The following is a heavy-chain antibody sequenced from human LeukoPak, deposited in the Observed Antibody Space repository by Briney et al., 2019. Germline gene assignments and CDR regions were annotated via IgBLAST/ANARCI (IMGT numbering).Heavy chain of an antibody. J-gene: IGHJ6*03. Sequence: GGSLRLSCAASGFTFSNCEMNWVRQAPGKGLQWVSVISGGGGSTYSADSVKGRFTISRDNSKNTLYLQMNSLRAEDTAVYYCARGGDFWSGYSRGYYMDVWGKGTTVTVSS. CDR3: ARGGDFWSGYSRGYYMDV. CDR2: ISGGGGST. D-gene: IGHD3-3*01. CDR1: GFTFSNCE. V-gene: IGHV3-23*01.